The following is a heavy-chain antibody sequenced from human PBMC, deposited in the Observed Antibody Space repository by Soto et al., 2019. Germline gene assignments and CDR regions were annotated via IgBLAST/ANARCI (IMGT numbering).Heavy chain of an antibody. CDR2: IYYSGST. Sequence: QVQLQESGPGLVKPSETLSLTCTVSGGSISSYYWSWIRQPPGKGLEWIGYIYYSGSTNYNPSLKSRVTISVDTSKNQFSLKLSSVTAADTAVYYCATSSRYYYDSSGSPNYYYGMDVWGQGTTVTVSS. D-gene: IGHD3-22*01. CDR1: GGSISSYY. J-gene: IGHJ6*02. CDR3: ATSSRYYYDSSGSPNYYYGMDV. V-gene: IGHV4-59*08.